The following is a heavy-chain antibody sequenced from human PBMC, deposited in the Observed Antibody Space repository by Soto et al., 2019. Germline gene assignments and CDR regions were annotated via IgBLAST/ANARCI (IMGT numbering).Heavy chain of an antibody. V-gene: IGHV3-15*01. J-gene: IGHJ6*03. CDR2: IKSKTDGGTT. CDR1: GFTFSNAW. CDR3: TTVRAGDTAMDYYYYYYMDV. Sequence: GGSLRLSCAASGFTFSNAWMSWVRQAPGKGLEWVGRIKSKTDGGTTDYAAPVKGRFTISRDDSKNTQYLQMNSLKTEDTAVYYCTTVRAGDTAMDYYYYYYMDVWGKGTTVTVSS. D-gene: IGHD5-18*01.